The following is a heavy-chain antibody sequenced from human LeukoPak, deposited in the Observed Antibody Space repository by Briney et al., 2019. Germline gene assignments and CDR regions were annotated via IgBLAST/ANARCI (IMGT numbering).Heavy chain of an antibody. CDR3: ARVYCSGGTNCYRRSQLHYYYMDV. J-gene: IGHJ6*03. D-gene: IGHD2-15*01. V-gene: IGHV1-18*01. Sequence: ASVKVSCKASGYSFTIYGISWVRQGPGQGLEWMGWISPYKGDTDYAQKLQGRVTMTTDTMTSTAYMELRSLTSDDTAVYYCARVYCSGGTNCYRRSQLHYYYMDVWGKGTTVTVSS. CDR1: GYSFTIYG. CDR2: ISPYKGDT.